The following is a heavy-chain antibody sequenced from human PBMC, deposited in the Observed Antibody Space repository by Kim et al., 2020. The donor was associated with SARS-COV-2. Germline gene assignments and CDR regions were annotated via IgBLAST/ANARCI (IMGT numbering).Heavy chain of an antibody. V-gene: IGHV1-69*13. J-gene: IGHJ5*02. D-gene: IGHD4-4*01. Sequence: SVKVSCKASGGTFSSYAISWVRQAPGQGLEWMGGIIPIFGTANYAQKFQGRVTITADESTSTAYMELSSLRSEDTAVYYCARSDYSNYPYNWFDPWGQGTLVTVSS. CDR2: IIPIFGTA. CDR3: ARSDYSNYPYNWFDP. CDR1: GGTFSSYA.